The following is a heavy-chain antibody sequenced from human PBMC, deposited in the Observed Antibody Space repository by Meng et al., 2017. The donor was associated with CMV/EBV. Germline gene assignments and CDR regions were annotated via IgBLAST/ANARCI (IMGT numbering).Heavy chain of an antibody. Sequence: GESLKISCKGSGYSFTSYWIGWVRQMPGKGLEWMGIIYPGDSDTRYSPSFQGQVTISADKSISTAYLQWSSLKASDTAMYYCARQGEAREYYYYGMDVWGQGTTVTVSS. D-gene: IGHD1-26*01. CDR2: IYPGDSDT. CDR1: GYSFTSYW. J-gene: IGHJ6*02. CDR3: ARQGEAREYYYYGMDV. V-gene: IGHV5-51*01.